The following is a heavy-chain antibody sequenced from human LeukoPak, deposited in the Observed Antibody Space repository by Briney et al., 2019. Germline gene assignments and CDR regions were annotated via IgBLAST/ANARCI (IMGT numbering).Heavy chain of an antibody. V-gene: IGHV3-9*01. J-gene: IGHJ4*02. D-gene: IGHD2-2*02. CDR2: ISWNSGSK. Sequence: GGSLRLSCAASGFTFDDYAMHWVRQAPGKGLEWVSGISWNSGSKGYADSVKGRFTIARDNCKNSLYLQMNSLRAEDTSLYYCAKDCYSIILGASDYWGQGTLVTVSS. CDR1: GFTFDDYA. CDR3: AKDCYSIILGASDY.